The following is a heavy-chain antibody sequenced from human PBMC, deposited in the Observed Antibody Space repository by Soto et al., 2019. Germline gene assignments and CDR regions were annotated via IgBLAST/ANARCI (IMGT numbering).Heavy chain of an antibody. CDR3: AHRQEVNSDWNGVWFGP. V-gene: IGHV2-5*02. Sequence: QITLKESGHTLVEPTQTLTLTCTFSGFSVSTIGVGGGWIRHPPGNALERLAFIYWDDDKRYSPSLKSRLTITKDTSKNQVVLTMTHVDPVDTATYYCAHRQEVNSDWNGVWFGPWGQGTLVTVS. CDR2: IYWDDDK. J-gene: IGHJ5*02. D-gene: IGHD2-8*01. CDR1: GFSVSTIGVG.